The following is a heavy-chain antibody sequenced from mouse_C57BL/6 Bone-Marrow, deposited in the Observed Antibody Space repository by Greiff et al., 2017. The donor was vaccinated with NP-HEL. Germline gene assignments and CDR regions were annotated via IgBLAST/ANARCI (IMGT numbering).Heavy chain of an antibody. CDR3: ARERGPHFWFAY. Sequence: EVQLVESGPGLVKPSQSLSLTCSVTGYSITSGYYWNWIRQFPGNKLEWMGYISYDGSNNYNPSLKNRISITRDTSKNQFFLKLNSVTTEDTATYYCARERGPHFWFAYWGQGTLVTVSA. V-gene: IGHV3-6*01. CDR2: ISYDGSN. J-gene: IGHJ3*01. CDR1: GYSITSGYY.